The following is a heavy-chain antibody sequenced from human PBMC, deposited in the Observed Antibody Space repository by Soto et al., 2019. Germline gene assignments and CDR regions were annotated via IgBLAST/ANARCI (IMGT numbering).Heavy chain of an antibody. D-gene: IGHD6-13*01. CDR3: ARTIAAAGGRRYFDL. V-gene: IGHV3-11*05. CDR2: ISSSSSYT. J-gene: IGHJ2*01. CDR1: GFTFSDYY. Sequence: QVQLVESGGGLVKPGGSLRLSCAASGFTFSDYYMSWIRQAPGKGPEWVSYISSSSSYTNYADSVKGRFTISRDNAKNALSLKMNSLRAEDTAVHYCARTIAAAGGRRYFDLWGRGTLVTVSS.